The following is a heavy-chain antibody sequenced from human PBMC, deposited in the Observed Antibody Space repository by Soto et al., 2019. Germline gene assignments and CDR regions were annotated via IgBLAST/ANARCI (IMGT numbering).Heavy chain of an antibody. V-gene: IGHV4-59*01. CDR2: IYYSGST. CDR1: GGSISSYY. J-gene: IGHJ4*02. Sequence: QVQLQESGPGLVKPSETLSLTCTVSGGSISSYYWSWIRQPPGKGLEWIGYIYYSGSTNYNPSRQSRVTISVDTSKNHFSLKLSSVTAADTAVYYCARAWGYYFDSWGPGTLVTVSS. CDR3: ARAWGYYFDS. D-gene: IGHD3-16*01.